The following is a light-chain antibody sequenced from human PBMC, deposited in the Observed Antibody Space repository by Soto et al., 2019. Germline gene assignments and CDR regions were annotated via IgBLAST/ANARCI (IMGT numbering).Light chain of an antibody. J-gene: IGLJ3*02. V-gene: IGLV2-23*01. CDR2: EGS. CDR1: SSDVGSYNL. CDR3: CSYAGSSTFWV. Sequence: QSVLTQPASVSGSPGQSITISCTGTSSDVGSYNLVSWYQQHPGKAPKLMIDEGSKRPSGVSNLFSGSKSGNTASLTISGLQAEDEADYYCCSYAGSSTFWVFGGGTKLAVL.